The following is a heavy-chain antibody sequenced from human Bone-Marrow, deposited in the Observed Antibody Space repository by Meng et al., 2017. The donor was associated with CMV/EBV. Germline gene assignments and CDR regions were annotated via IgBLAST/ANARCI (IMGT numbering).Heavy chain of an antibody. D-gene: IGHD3-10*01. CDR1: GGTFNSYA. J-gene: IGHJ5*02. Sequence: SVKVSCKASGGTFNSYAISWVRQAPGQGLEWMGGIIPIFGTANYAQKFQGRVTITTDESTNTAYLELSSLRSEDTAVYYCARDATMVRGGVRFDPWSQGTLVTVSS. CDR2: IIPIFGTA. CDR3: ARDATMVRGGVRFDP. V-gene: IGHV1-69*05.